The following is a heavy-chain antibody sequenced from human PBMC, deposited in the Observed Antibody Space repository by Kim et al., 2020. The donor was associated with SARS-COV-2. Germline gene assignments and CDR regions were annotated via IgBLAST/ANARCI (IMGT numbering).Heavy chain of an antibody. CDR3: AREPPLSIVVVPAGGFGSWFDP. J-gene: IGHJ5*02. CDR2: IIPIFGTA. CDR1: GGTFSSYA. Sequence: SVKVSCKASGGTFSSYAISWVRQAPGQGLEWMGGIIPIFGTANYAQKFQGRVTITADESTSTAYMELSSLRSEDTAVYYCAREPPLSIVVVPAGGFGSWFDPWGQGTLVTVSS. D-gene: IGHD2-2*01. V-gene: IGHV1-69*13.